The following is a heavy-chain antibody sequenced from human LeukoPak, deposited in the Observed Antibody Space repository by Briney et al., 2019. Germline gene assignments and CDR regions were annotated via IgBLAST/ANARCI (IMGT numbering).Heavy chain of an antibody. V-gene: IGHV4-39*01. J-gene: IGHJ4*02. CDR3: ARIVPYKYGYVDY. CDR2: IYYSGST. Sequence: PSETLSLTCTVSGGSISSSSYYWGWIRQPPGKGLEWIGSIYYSGSTYYNPSLKSRVTISVDTSKNQFSLKLESVTAADTAVYYFARIVPYKYGYVDYWVQGTLVTVSS. CDR1: GGSISSSSYY. D-gene: IGHD5-18*01.